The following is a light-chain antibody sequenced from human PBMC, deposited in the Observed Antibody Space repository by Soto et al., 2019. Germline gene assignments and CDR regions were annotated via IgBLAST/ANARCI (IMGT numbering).Light chain of an antibody. CDR1: QSVRSK. J-gene: IGKJ5*01. CDR3: QQYNNGPPIT. Sequence: EVVMTQSPATLSVSPGERATLSCRASQSVRSKLAWYQQKPGQAPRLLIYDASTRATGIPARFSGSGSGTEFTLTISSLQSEDFAVYYCQQYNNGPPITFGQGTRLEI. CDR2: DAS. V-gene: IGKV3-15*01.